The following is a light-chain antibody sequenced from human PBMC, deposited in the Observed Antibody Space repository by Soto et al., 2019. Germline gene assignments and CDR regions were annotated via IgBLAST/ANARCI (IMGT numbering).Light chain of an antibody. CDR1: SGHVDYA. CDR2: FNSDGSH. CDR3: QTWDAGIRV. Sequence: QSVLSQSPSASASLGASVKLTCTLSSGHVDYAIAWHQQQPEKGPRYLMKFNSDGSHTKGDGIPDRFSGSSSGSEYYLTISSLQSEDEADYYCQTWDAGIRVFGGGTKVTVL. V-gene: IGLV4-69*01. J-gene: IGLJ3*02.